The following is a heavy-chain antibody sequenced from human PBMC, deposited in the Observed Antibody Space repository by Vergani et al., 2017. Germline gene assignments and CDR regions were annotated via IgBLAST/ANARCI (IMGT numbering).Heavy chain of an antibody. J-gene: IGHJ6*02. CDR3: ARDPLYSTTWPFLLLDMDV. Sequence: QVQLLESGPGLVRPSQTLSLTCTVSGGSISSGSYYWSWFRQPAGKGLEWIGRFYTGGGTSYNPSLKSRVTISVDTSKNQFSLQLSSVTAADTAVYYCARDPLYSTTWPFLLLDMDVWGQGTTGTGSS. V-gene: IGHV4-61*02. CDR1: GGSISSGSYY. D-gene: IGHD6-13*01. CDR2: FYTGGGT.